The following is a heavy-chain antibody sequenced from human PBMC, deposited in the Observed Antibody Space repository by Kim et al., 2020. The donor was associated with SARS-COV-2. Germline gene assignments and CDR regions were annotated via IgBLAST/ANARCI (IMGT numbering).Heavy chain of an antibody. D-gene: IGHD3-22*01. J-gene: IGHJ3*02. CDR2: IYYSGST. CDR1: GGSISSGDYY. V-gene: IGHV4-30-4*01. Sequence: SETLSLTCTVSGGSISSGDYYWSWIRQPPGKGLEWIGYIYYSGSTYYNPSLKSRVTISVDTSKNQFSLKLSSVTAADTAVYYCARSGGITMIVVVPTHAFDIWGQGTMVTVSS. CDR3: ARSGGITMIVVVPTHAFDI.